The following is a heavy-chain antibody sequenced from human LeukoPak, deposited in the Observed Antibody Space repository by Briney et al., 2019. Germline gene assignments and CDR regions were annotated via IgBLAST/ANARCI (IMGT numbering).Heavy chain of an antibody. D-gene: IGHD4-17*01. Sequence: GASVKVSCKACGYTFTRYYMHWVRQAPGQGLEWMGWINPNSGGTNYAQKFQGRVTMTRDTSISTAYMELSRLRSDDTAVYYCRTDRYGDYGDYIDYWGQGTLVTVSS. CDR1: GYTFTRYY. CDR3: RTDRYGDYGDYIDY. V-gene: IGHV1-2*02. J-gene: IGHJ4*02. CDR2: INPNSGGT.